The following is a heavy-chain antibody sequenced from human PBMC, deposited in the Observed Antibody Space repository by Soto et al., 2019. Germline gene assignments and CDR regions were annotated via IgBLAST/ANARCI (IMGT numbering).Heavy chain of an antibody. J-gene: IGHJ4*02. CDR2: ISESGGTT. CDR3: AKRSPYSSGWYSPIFDY. CDR1: GFSFSDYA. D-gene: IGHD6-19*01. V-gene: IGHV3-23*01. Sequence: GGSLRLSCAASGFSFSDYAMSWVRQAPGKGLEWVSVISESGGTTHYADSVRGRFTVSRDNSKNSLSLRMNSLRDEDTAVYFCAKRSPYSSGWYSPIFDYWGQGALVTVSS.